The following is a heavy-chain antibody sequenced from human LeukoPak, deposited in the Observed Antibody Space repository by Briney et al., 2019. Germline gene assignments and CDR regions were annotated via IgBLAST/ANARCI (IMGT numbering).Heavy chain of an antibody. J-gene: IGHJ4*02. V-gene: IGHV3-21*01. CDR1: GFTFSTYS. CDR3: ARDGDSGYDSFFDY. Sequence: PGGSLRLSCAASGFTFSTYSMNWVRQAPGKGLEWVSSISSRSSYIYFADSVKGRFTISRDNAKNSLYLQMNSLRAEDRAVYYCARDGDSGYDSFFDYWGQGTLVTVSS. D-gene: IGHD5-12*01. CDR2: ISSRSSYI.